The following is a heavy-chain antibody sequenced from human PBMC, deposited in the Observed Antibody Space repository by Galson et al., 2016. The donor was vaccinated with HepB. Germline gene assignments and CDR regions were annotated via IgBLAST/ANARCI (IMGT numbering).Heavy chain of an antibody. J-gene: IGHJ4*02. D-gene: IGHD3-3*01. CDR1: GFTFSAYT. Sequence: SLRLSCAASGFTFSAYTMHWVRQPPGKGLEYVAAISSNGDRTYYVNSVKDRVTISRDNSKNTLYLQMGSLRAEDTAVYYCGREPNFGDLDYWGQGTLVTVSS. CDR3: GREPNFGDLDY. CDR2: ISSNGDRT. V-gene: IGHV3-64*01.